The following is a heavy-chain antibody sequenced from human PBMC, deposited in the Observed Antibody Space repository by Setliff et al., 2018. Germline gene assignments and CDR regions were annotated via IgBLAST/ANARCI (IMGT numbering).Heavy chain of an antibody. CDR2: VYYSGST. Sequence: KPSETLSLTCTVSGGSISSSSYYWGWIRQPPGKGLEWIGSVYYSGSTYYNPSLKSRVTISVDTSKNQFSLKLSSVTAADTAVYYCARQGEIQLVLDYWGQGTLVTVSS. V-gene: IGHV4-39*01. J-gene: IGHJ4*02. CDR3: ARQGEIQLVLDY. D-gene: IGHD5-18*01. CDR1: GGSISSSSYY.